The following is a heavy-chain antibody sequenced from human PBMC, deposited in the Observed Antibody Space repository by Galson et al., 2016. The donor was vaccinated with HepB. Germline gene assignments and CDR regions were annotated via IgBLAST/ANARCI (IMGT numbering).Heavy chain of an antibody. D-gene: IGHD3-16*01. CDR2: INSDGSST. J-gene: IGHJ4*02. CDR1: GFTLSTYW. V-gene: IGHV3-74*01. Sequence: SLRLSCAASGFTLSTYWMHWIRQAPGKGLVGVSGINSDGSSTNYADSVRGRFTISRDNAKNTLYLQMNSLRVEDTAVYYCARDLGLGDDYWGQGTLVNVSS. CDR3: ARDLGLGDDY.